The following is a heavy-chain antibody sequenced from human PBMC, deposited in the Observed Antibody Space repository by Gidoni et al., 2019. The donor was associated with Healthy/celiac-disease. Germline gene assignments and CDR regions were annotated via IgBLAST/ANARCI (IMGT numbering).Heavy chain of an antibody. CDR2: IYTSGRT. CDR3: ARVEGVYYGMDV. V-gene: IGHV4-4*07. CDR1: GGSISSYY. D-gene: IGHD2-15*01. Sequence: QVKLQESGPGLVKPSETLSSTCTVAGGSISSYYWSWIRPPAGKGLEWSGRIYTSGRTNYNPSLRRRVTMSVDTSKNQFSLKLSSVTAADTGVYYWARVEGVYYGMDVWGQGTTVTVSS. J-gene: IGHJ6*02.